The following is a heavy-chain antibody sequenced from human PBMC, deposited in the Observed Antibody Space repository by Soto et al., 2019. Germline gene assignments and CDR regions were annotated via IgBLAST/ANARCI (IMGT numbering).Heavy chain of an antibody. CDR1: GYTFIRYY. Sequence: QVQLVQSGAEVKKPGASVKVSCKAFGYTFIRYYIHWVRQAPGQGLEWMGIINPSGGSTSYTQKFQGRVTMTSDTSTRTVYMEMGSLRSDDSAVYYCALPKNTLGWYNFWGQGTLVTVS. D-gene: IGHD6-19*01. CDR2: INPSGGST. V-gene: IGHV1-46*01. CDR3: ALPKNTLGWYNF. J-gene: IGHJ4*02.